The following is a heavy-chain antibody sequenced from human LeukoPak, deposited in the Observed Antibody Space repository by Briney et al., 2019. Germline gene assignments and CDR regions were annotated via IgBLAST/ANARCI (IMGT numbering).Heavy chain of an antibody. J-gene: IGHJ4*02. CDR1: GFPFNSYW. Sequence: PGGSLRLSCAASGFPFNSYWMNWVRQAPGKGLEWVANIKRDGSEKYYVDSVKGRFTISRDNAKNSLDLQMNSLRVEDTAVYYCARLGPASSGWPESFDYWGQGTLVTVSS. CDR2: IKRDGSEK. D-gene: IGHD6-19*01. V-gene: IGHV3-7*03. CDR3: ARLGPASSGWPESFDY.